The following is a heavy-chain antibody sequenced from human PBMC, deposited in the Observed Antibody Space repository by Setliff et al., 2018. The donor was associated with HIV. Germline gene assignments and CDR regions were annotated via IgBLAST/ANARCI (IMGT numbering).Heavy chain of an antibody. Sequence: PSETLSLTCTVSGGSISSSSYYWGWIRQPPGKGREWMGSIYYSGSTYYNPSLKSRVTISVDTSKNQFSLKLSSVTAADAAVYYCASRVYYYDSSGYLREEGFDPWGQGTLVNVSA. D-gene: IGHD3-22*01. CDR2: IYYSGST. J-gene: IGHJ5*02. CDR1: GGSISSSSYY. CDR3: ASRVYYYDSSGYLREEGFDP. V-gene: IGHV4-39*01.